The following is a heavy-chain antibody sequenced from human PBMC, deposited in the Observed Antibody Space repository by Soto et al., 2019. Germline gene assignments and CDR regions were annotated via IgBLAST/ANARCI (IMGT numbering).Heavy chain of an antibody. D-gene: IGHD6-19*01. CDR1: GLTFSTYS. Sequence: EVQLVESGGGLVRPGGSLRLSCAVSGLTFSTYSMNWVRQTPGKGLEWVSSISRTSSYIYYRDSVKGRFTISRDNAKNSLYLQMNGLRVEDTAVYYCVSDQKREHFETSGPNWFATWGQGTLVTVSS. CDR3: VSDQKREHFETSGPNWFAT. V-gene: IGHV3-21*02. CDR2: ISRTSSYI. J-gene: IGHJ5*02.